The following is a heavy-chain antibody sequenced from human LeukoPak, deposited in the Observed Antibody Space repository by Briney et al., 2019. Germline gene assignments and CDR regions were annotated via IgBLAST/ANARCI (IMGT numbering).Heavy chain of an antibody. D-gene: IGHD2-2*01. CDR3: ARGEYELLGDY. Sequence: ASVKVSCKASGYTFSSHSMNWVRQAPGQGLEWMGWISPYNGNTNYAQKLQGRVTMTTDTSTSTAYMELRSLRSDDTAVYHCARGEYELLGDYWGQGTLVTVSS. CDR1: GYTFSSHS. V-gene: IGHV1-18*01. J-gene: IGHJ4*02. CDR2: ISPYNGNT.